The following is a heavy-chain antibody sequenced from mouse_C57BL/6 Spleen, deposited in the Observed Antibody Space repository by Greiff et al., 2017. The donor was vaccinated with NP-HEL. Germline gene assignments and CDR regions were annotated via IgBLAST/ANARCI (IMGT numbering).Heavy chain of an antibody. CDR1: GFNIKDYY. CDR3: SRFWDFDD. J-gene: IGHJ2*01. V-gene: IGHV14-2*01. Sequence: VQLQQSGAELVKPGASVKLSCKASGFNIKDYYMHWVKQRPEQGLAWIGRIDPEVGETKYAPKFKGKATITADTTSNTAYLQLSSLTSEDTAVYYGSRFWDFDDRGQGTTLTVAS. CDR2: IDPEVGET.